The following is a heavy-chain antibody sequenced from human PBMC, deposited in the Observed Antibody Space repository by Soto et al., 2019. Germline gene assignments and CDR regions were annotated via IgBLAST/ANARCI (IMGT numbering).Heavy chain of an antibody. J-gene: IGHJ6*03. V-gene: IGHV3-33*01. CDR2: IWYDGSNK. D-gene: IGHD3-10*01. CDR3: ARGGHGSGWAYYMDV. Sequence: GGSLRLSCAASGFTFSSYGMHWVRQAPGKGLEWVAVIWYDGSNKYYADSVKGRFTISRDNSKNTLYLQMNSLRAEDTAVYYCARGGHGSGWAYYMDVWGKGTTVTVSS. CDR1: GFTFSSYG.